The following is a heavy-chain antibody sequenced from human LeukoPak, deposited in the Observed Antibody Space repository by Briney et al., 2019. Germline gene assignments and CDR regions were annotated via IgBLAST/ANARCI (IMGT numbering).Heavy chain of an antibody. CDR3: ARPGRPQGTFDY. CDR2: VNPGDSDT. J-gene: IGHJ4*02. D-gene: IGHD1-1*01. V-gene: IGHV5-51*01. CDR1: GYSFITYW. Sequence: GESMQISCKGSGYSFITYWYGWGRQLPGKGLVWMGVVNPGDSDTRFSPSLQSQVTISVDKSTSTAYLQRSSPKASDTAMYFCARPGRPQGTFDYWGQGTLVTVSS.